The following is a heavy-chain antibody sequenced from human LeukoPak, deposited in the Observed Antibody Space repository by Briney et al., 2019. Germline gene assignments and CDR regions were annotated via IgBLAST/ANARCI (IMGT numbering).Heavy chain of an antibody. Sequence: SETLSLTCTVSGGSISSSSYYWGWIRQPPGKGLEWIGEINRSGSTNYNPSLKSRVTISVDTSKNQFSLKLSSVTAADTAVYYCARLDTIGWFGELLPSDYFDYWGQGTLVTVSS. D-gene: IGHD3-10*01. V-gene: IGHV4-39*07. J-gene: IGHJ4*02. CDR1: GGSISSSSYY. CDR2: INRSGST. CDR3: ARLDTIGWFGELLPSDYFDY.